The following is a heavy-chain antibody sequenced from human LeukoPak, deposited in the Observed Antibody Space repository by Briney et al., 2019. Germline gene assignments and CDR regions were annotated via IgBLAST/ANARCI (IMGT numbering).Heavy chain of an antibody. D-gene: IGHD3-9*01. CDR3: ARDPLRYLRVGHYDY. Sequence: GGSLRLSCAASGFTFSSYWLSWVRQVPGKGLEWVSSIDYDSSHIYYAASVRGRFTISRDNARNSVYLQMNSLRVEDTAVYYCARDPLRYLRVGHYDYWGQGTLVAVSS. CDR2: IDYDSSHI. V-gene: IGHV3-21*01. J-gene: IGHJ4*02. CDR1: GFTFSSYW.